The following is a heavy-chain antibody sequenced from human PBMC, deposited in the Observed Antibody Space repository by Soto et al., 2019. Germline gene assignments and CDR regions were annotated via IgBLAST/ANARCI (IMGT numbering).Heavy chain of an antibody. CDR2: INHSGST. D-gene: IGHD3-10*01. V-gene: IGHV4-34*01. Sequence: SETLSLTCAVYGGSFSGYYWSWIRQPPGKGLEWIGEINHSGSTNYNPSLKSRVTISVDTSKNQFSLKLSSVTAADTAVYYCAASGSNGQFDFWAQGTLVTVSS. CDR3: AASGSNGQFDF. CDR1: GGSFSGYY. J-gene: IGHJ4*02.